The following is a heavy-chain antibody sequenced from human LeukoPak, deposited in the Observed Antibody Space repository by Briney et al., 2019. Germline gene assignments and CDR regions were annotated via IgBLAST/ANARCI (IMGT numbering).Heavy chain of an antibody. CDR2: IYYSGST. V-gene: IGHV4-59*01. J-gene: IGHJ4*02. Sequence: SETLSLTFTVSGGSIISYYWSWIRQPPGKGLEWIGYIYYSGSTNYNPSLKSRVTISVDTSKNQFSLKLSSVTAADTAVYYCAAWDYYDSSGYYYVKLDYWVQGTLVTVSS. D-gene: IGHD3-22*01. CDR3: AAWDYYDSSGYYYVKLDY. CDR1: GGSIISYY.